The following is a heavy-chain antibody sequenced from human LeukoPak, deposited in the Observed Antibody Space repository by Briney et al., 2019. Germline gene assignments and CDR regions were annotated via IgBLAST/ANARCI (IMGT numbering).Heavy chain of an antibody. D-gene: IGHD3-10*01. V-gene: IGHV1-2*02. CDR1: GYTFTDYY. CDR3: AREYLFSGSENYVLHNWFDP. J-gene: IGHJ5*02. CDR2: INPDTGGT. Sequence: GASVKVSCKASGYTFTDYYMHWVRQAPGQGLEWMGRINPDTGGTNSAQRFQGRVTMTRDTSIRTAYMELSSLRSDDTAVYYCAREYLFSGSENYVLHNWFDPWGQGTLVTVSS.